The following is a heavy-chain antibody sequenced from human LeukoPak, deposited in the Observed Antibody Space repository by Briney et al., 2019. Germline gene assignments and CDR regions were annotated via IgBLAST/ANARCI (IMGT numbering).Heavy chain of an antibody. J-gene: IGHJ4*02. CDR1: GGSISSYY. D-gene: IGHD3-10*01. V-gene: IGHV4-59*08. CDR2: IYYSGST. CDR3: ARLGSGTMVRGVIPYYFDY. Sequence: ETLSLTCTVSGGSISSYYWSWIRQPPGKGLEWIGYIYYSGSTNYNPSLKSRVTISVDTSKNQFSLKLSSVTAADTAVYYCARLGSGTMVRGVIPYYFDYWGQGTLVTVSS.